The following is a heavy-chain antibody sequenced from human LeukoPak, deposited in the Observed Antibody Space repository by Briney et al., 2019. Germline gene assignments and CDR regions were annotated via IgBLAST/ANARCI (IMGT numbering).Heavy chain of an antibody. CDR1: GFTFSNYG. D-gene: IGHD3-22*01. Sequence: GGSLRLSCAASGFTFSNYGMSWVRQAPGKGLEWVSAISASGGSAYYADSVKGRFTISRDNSKNTLYLQVNSLRAEDTAVYYCAKGSRRSSDYYPAYYYYYMDVWGKGTTVIVSS. CDR3: AKGSRRSSDYYPAYYYYYMDV. V-gene: IGHV3-23*01. J-gene: IGHJ6*03. CDR2: ISASGGSA.